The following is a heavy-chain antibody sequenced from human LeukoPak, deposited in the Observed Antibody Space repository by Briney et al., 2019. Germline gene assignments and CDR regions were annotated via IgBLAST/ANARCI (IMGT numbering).Heavy chain of an antibody. CDR2: IYYSGST. CDR1: GGSISSNNYY. V-gene: IGHV4-39*01. Sequence: PSETLSLTCTVSGGSISSNNYYWGWIRQPPGKGLEWIGSIYYSGSTFYISSLKSRVTISVDTSKNQFSLKLSSVTAADTAVYYCARLRFNSSGPIDYWGQGTLVTVSS. J-gene: IGHJ4*02. CDR3: ARLRFNSSGPIDY. D-gene: IGHD3-22*01.